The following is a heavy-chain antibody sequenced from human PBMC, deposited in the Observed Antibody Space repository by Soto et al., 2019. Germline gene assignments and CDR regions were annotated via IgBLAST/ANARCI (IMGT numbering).Heavy chain of an antibody. J-gene: IGHJ4*02. CDR2: IYHSGST. Sequence: QVQLQESGPGLVKPSGTLSLTCAVSGGAISSSTWWCWVRQPPGKGLEWIGEIYHSGSTNYNPSLKSRVPISVDKSKNQLSLKLSSVTAADTAVYYCARDLFEYSSSSREGWGQGTLVTVSS. CDR3: ARDLFEYSSSSREG. V-gene: IGHV4-4*02. D-gene: IGHD6-6*01. CDR1: GGAISSSTW.